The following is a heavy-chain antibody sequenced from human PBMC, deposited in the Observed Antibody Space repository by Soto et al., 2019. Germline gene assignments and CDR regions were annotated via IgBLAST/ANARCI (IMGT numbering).Heavy chain of an antibody. Sequence: ASVKVSCKASGYTFTNYPMHWVRQAPGQRLEWMGWINPGNRNTKYSQKFQGRVTMTRDTSTSTAYMELRSLRSDDTAVYYCARGGDIVVVTAPLDHWGQGTLVTVSS. CDR3: ARGGDIVVVTAPLDH. CDR2: INPGNRNT. CDR1: GYTFTNYP. J-gene: IGHJ5*02. D-gene: IGHD2-21*02. V-gene: IGHV1-3*01.